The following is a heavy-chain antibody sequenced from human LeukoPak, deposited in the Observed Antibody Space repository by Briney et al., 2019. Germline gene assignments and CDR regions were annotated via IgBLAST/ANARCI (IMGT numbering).Heavy chain of an antibody. Sequence: GGSLKISWKGPGYSFTSYWIGWVRPMPGKGLEWMGIIYRGDSDTRYSPSFQGQVTISADNSISTAYLQWSSLKASDTAMYYCARLWGQTYSDSSGPTYGMDVWGQGTPVTVSS. CDR2: IYRGDSDT. D-gene: IGHD3-22*01. V-gene: IGHV5-51*01. J-gene: IGHJ6*02. CDR1: GYSFTSYW. CDR3: ARLWGQTYSDSSGPTYGMDV.